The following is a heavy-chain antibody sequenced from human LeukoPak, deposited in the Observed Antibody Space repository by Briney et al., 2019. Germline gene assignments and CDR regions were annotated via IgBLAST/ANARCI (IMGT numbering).Heavy chain of an antibody. CDR1: GFTFSGYS. Sequence: GGSLRLSCAASGFTFSGYSMNWVRQAPGKGLEWVSSISGSSNYIDYADSVKGRFTISRDNSKNTLYLQMNSLRAEDTAVYYCAKDRSGDTGPLDYWGQGTLVTVSS. J-gene: IGHJ4*02. V-gene: IGHV3-21*01. CDR3: AKDRSGDTGPLDY. CDR2: ISGSSNYI. D-gene: IGHD2-21*02.